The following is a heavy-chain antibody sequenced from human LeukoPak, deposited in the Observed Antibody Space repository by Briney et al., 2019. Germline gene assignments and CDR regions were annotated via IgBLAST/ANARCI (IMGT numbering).Heavy chain of an antibody. CDR1: GFTFSSYA. CDR2: ISGSGGST. V-gene: IGHV3-23*01. Sequence: GGSLRLSCAASGFTFSSYAMSWVRQAPGKGLEWVSAISGSGGSTYYADSVKGRFTISRDNSKNTLYLQMNSLRAEDTAVYYCAKVVYCSSTSCYRGAFDIWGQGTTVTVSS. CDR3: AKVVYCSSTSCYRGAFDI. J-gene: IGHJ3*02. D-gene: IGHD2-2*01.